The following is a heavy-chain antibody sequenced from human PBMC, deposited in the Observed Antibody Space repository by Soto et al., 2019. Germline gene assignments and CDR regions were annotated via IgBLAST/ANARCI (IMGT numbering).Heavy chain of an antibody. CDR2: ISGSGGST. CDR3: ANGVVVVADTRFDAFDI. D-gene: IGHD2-15*01. V-gene: IGHV3-23*01. CDR1: GFTFSSCA. Sequence: WGSLRLSCAASGFTFSSCAMICVRQAPGKGLEWVSAISGSGGSTYYADSVKGRFTISRDNSKNTLYLQMNSLRAEDTAVYYCANGVVVVADTRFDAFDIWGQGTMVTVSS. J-gene: IGHJ3*02.